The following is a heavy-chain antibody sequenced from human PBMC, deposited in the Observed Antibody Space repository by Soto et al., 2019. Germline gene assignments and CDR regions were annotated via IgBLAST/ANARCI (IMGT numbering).Heavy chain of an antibody. CDR2: VNAHSGQT. CDR3: ARAEAGNGRDGGDT. CDR1: GYNFITYD. D-gene: IGHD3-16*01. Sequence: QVQLVQSGAEVKKPGASVKVSCKASGYNFITYDINWVRQAPGQGLEWMGWVNAHSGQTEFAQKFQGRLTMTTNTSITTAYREWSSLRAEDTAIYYCARAEAGNGRDGGDTGGQGTLVTVAS. J-gene: IGHJ5*02. V-gene: IGHV1-8*01.